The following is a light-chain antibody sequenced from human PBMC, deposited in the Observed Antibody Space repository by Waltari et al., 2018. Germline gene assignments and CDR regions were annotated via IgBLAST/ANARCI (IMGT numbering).Light chain of an antibody. V-gene: IGKV3-20*01. CDR2: GAS. J-gene: IGKJ5*01. Sequence: EIVLTQSPGTLSLSPGERATLSCRASQSISSGKLAWYQQKPGQAPRLLIYGASSRASGIPYKFRGSGSGTDFTLTISGLEPEDFAVYYCQQFGSSPLITFGQETRLEIK. CDR1: QSISSGK. CDR3: QQFGSSPLIT.